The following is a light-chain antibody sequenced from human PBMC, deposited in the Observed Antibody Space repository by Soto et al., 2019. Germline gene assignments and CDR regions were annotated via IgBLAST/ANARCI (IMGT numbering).Light chain of an antibody. J-gene: IGKJ1*01. CDR1: QSISNC. CDR2: TAS. CDR3: KKYKCYSPT. Sequence: DTQMTQSPSTLSASVGDRVTITCRASQSISNCLAWYQQRPGRAPNLLIHTASTLKSGVPSRFSGIGSGTEFTLTISSLQPDDFATYYCKKYKCYSPTFGQGTKVEIK. V-gene: IGKV1-5*03.